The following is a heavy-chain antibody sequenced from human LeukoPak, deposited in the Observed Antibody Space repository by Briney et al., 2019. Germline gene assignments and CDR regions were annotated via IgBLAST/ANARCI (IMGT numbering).Heavy chain of an antibody. Sequence: ASVKVSCKASGYSFTGYYLHWVRQAPGQGLEWMGWINPNTGGTNYAQKFQGRVTMTRDTSISTAYMELSRLRSDDTAVYYCARAGGYLLYMDVWGKGTTVTISS. V-gene: IGHV1-2*02. CDR2: INPNTGGT. CDR1: GYSFTGYY. CDR3: ARAGGYLLYMDV. J-gene: IGHJ6*03. D-gene: IGHD2-8*02.